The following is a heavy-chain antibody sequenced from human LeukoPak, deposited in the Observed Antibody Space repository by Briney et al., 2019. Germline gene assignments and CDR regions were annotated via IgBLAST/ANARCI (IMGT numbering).Heavy chain of an antibody. V-gene: IGHV3-33*01. Sequence: PGRSLRLSCAASGFTFSSYGMHWVRQAPGKGLEWVAVIWYDGGNKYYADSVKGRFTISRDNSKNTLYLQMNSLRAEDTAVYYCARGAPETDCSGGSCYGFDYWGQGTLVTVSS. D-gene: IGHD2-15*01. CDR1: GFTFSSYG. J-gene: IGHJ4*02. CDR3: ARGAPETDCSGGSCYGFDY. CDR2: IWYDGGNK.